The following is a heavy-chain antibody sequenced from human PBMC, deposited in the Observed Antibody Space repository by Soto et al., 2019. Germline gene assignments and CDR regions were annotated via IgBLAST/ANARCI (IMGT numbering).Heavy chain of an antibody. D-gene: IGHD1-26*01. V-gene: IGHV1-69*13. CDR3: ARVRRGSYYFVDY. Sequence: EASVKVSCKASGGTFSSYAISWVRQAPGQGLEWMGGIIPIFGTANYAQKFQGRVTITADESTSTAYMELSSLRSEDAAVYYCARVRRGSYYFVDYWGQGTLVTVSS. CDR1: GGTFSSYA. J-gene: IGHJ4*02. CDR2: IIPIFGTA.